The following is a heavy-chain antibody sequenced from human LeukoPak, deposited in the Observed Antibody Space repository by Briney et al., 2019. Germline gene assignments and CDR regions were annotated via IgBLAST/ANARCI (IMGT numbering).Heavy chain of an antibody. CDR1: GGSISSTRYY. V-gene: IGHV4-39*01. Sequence: PSETLSLTCTVSGGSISSTRYYWGWIRQPPGKGLEWIGSIYYIGSTYYNPSLKSRVTMSVDTSKNQFSLKLRSVTAADTAVYYCARHVNSNGSPSDYWGQGTLVTVSS. CDR2: IYYIGST. J-gene: IGHJ4*02. D-gene: IGHD1-26*01. CDR3: ARHVNSNGSPSDY.